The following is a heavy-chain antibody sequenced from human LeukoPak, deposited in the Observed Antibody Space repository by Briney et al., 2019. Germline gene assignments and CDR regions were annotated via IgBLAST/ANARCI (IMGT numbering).Heavy chain of an antibody. Sequence: GGSLRLSCAASGFTFSSYGMSWVRQAPGKGLEWVSAISGSGGSTYYADSVKGRFTISRDNSKNTLYLQMNSLRAEDTAVYYCARGAYGDHPATEYFQHWGQGTLVTVSS. CDR3: ARGAYGDHPATEYFQH. V-gene: IGHV3-23*01. CDR2: ISGSGGST. J-gene: IGHJ1*01. D-gene: IGHD4-17*01. CDR1: GFTFSSYG.